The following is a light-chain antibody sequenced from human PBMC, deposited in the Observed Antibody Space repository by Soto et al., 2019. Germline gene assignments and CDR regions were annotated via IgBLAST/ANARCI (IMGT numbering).Light chain of an antibody. V-gene: IGKV3-20*01. CDR2: GAS. Sequence: EIVLTQSPGTLSLSPGERATLSCRASQSVSSSYLAWYQQKPGQAPRLLIYGASSRATGIPDRFSGSGSGTEFTLTISRLEPEDFEVYYCQQYGSSPETFGQGTRLEIK. J-gene: IGKJ5*01. CDR1: QSVSSSY. CDR3: QQYGSSPET.